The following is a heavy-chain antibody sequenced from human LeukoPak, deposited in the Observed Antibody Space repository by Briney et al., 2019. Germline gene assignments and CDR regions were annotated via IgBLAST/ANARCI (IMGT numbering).Heavy chain of an antibody. Sequence: PGGSLRLSCAASGFTFSSYWMSWVRQAPGKGLEWVANIKQDGSEKYYVDSVKGRFTISRDNAKNSLYLQMNSLRAEDTAAYYCATPYGAGSYKDAFDLWGPGTRVIVSS. CDR1: GFTFSSYW. V-gene: IGHV3-7*03. J-gene: IGHJ3*01. D-gene: IGHD3-10*01. CDR3: ATPYGAGSYKDAFDL. CDR2: IKQDGSEK.